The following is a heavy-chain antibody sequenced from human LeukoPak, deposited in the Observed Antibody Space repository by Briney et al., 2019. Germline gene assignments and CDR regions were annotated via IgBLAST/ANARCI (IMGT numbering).Heavy chain of an antibody. J-gene: IGHJ4*02. D-gene: IGHD1-1*01. CDR2: IYYSGST. CDR3: ARGRHRLDGRPDY. Sequence: SGTLSLTCTVSGGSISSYYWSWIRQTPGKGLEWIGYIYYSGSTNYNPSLKSRVTISVDTSKNQFSLKLSSVTAADTAVYYCARGRHRLDGRPDYWGQGTLVTVSS. V-gene: IGHV4-59*01. CDR1: GGSISSYY.